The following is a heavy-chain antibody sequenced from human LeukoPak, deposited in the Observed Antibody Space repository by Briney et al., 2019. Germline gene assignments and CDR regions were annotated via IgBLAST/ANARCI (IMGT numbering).Heavy chain of an antibody. CDR1: GFTFSSYS. V-gene: IGHV3-21*01. J-gene: IGHJ4*02. D-gene: IGHD6-6*01. CDR2: ISSSSSYI. Sequence: GSLRLSWAASGFTFSSYSMNWVRQAPGKGLEWVSSISSSSSYIYYADSVKGRFTISRDNAKNSLYLQMNSLRAEDTAVYYCARRGVPSSSSNYFDYWGQGTLVTVSS. CDR3: ARRGVPSSSSNYFDY.